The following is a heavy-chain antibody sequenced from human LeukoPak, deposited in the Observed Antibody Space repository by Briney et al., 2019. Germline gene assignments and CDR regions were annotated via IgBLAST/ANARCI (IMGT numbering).Heavy chain of an antibody. CDR3: ARAVAPPPPFDY. D-gene: IGHD6-19*01. Sequence: ASVKVSCKASGYTFTSYGISWVRQAPGQGLEWMGLISAYNGNTNYAQKLQGSVTMTTDTSTSTAYMELRSLRSDDTAVYYCARAVAPPPPFDYWGQGTLVTVSS. J-gene: IGHJ4*02. V-gene: IGHV1-18*01. CDR2: ISAYNGNT. CDR1: GYTFTSYG.